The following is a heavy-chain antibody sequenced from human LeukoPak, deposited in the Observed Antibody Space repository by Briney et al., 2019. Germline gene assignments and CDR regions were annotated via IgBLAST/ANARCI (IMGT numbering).Heavy chain of an antibody. CDR2: ISGSGGST. CDR1: GFAFSSYA. J-gene: IGHJ4*02. Sequence: GGSLRLSCAASGFAFSSYAMSWVRQAPGKGLEWVSAISGSGGSTYYADSVKGRFTISRDNSKNTLYLQMNSLRAEDTAVYYCAKGRRDWNDVYDYWGQGTLVTVSS. CDR3: AKGRRDWNDVYDY. V-gene: IGHV3-23*01. D-gene: IGHD1-1*01.